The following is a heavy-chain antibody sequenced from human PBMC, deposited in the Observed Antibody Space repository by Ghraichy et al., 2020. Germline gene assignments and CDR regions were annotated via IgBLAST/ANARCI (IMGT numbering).Heavy chain of an antibody. CDR1: GYTFTGYY. D-gene: IGHD3-16*01. CDR2: INPNSGGT. CDR3: ARDRLGLGVPPEGESMDV. V-gene: IGHV1-2*04. J-gene: IGHJ6*02. Sequence: ASVKVSCKASGYTFTGYYMHWVRQAPGQGLEWMGWINPNSGGTNYAQKFQGWVTMTRDTSISTAYMELSRLRSDDTAVYYCARDRLGLGVPPEGESMDVWGQGTTVTVSS.